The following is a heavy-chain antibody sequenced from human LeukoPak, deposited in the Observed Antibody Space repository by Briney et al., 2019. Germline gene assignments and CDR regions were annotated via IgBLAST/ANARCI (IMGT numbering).Heavy chain of an antibody. D-gene: IGHD4-17*01. CDR3: ATPKYGDYVWYFDY. CDR1: GNTLTELS. J-gene: IGHJ4*02. CDR2: FDPEDGET. Sequence: ASVKVSCKVSGNTLTELSMHWVRQAPGKGLEWMGGFDPEDGETIYAQKFQGRVTMTEDTSTDTAYMELSSLRSEDTAVYYCATPKYGDYVWYFDYWGQGTLVTVSS. V-gene: IGHV1-24*01.